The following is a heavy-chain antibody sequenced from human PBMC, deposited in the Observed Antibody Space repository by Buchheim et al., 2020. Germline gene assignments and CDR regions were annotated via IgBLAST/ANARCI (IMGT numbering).Heavy chain of an antibody. D-gene: IGHD3-16*01. Sequence: QLVESGGGLVQPGGSLRLSCAAAGFSFSTYPMNWIRQAPGKGLEWISNISTDDKTMHYADSVKGRFTISRDDAKNSLYLQMNSLREEDTAVYYCARDLNWGFDYWGQGTL. V-gene: IGHV3-48*02. CDR3: ARDLNWGFDY. J-gene: IGHJ4*02. CDR1: GFSFSTYP. CDR2: ISTDDKTM.